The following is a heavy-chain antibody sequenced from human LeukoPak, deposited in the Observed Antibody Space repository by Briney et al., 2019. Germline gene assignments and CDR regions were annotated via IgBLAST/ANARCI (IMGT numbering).Heavy chain of an antibody. CDR2: IYYSGST. CDR3: ARETYGRYFDY. D-gene: IGHD4-17*01. Sequence: PETLSLTCTVSGGSVSSGSYYWSWIRQPPGKGLEWIGYIYYSGSTNYNPSLKSRVTISVDTSKNQFSLKLSSVTAADTAVYYCARETYGRYFDYWGQGTLVTVSS. CDR1: GGSVSSGSYY. V-gene: IGHV4-61*01. J-gene: IGHJ4*02.